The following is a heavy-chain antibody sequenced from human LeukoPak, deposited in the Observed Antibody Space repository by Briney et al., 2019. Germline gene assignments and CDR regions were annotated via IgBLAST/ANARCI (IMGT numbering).Heavy chain of an antibody. CDR3: AKDRYTWEPYMDV. CDR2: IRYDGSNK. V-gene: IGHV3-30*02. Sequence: PGGSLRLSCAASGFTFSSYGMHWVRQAPGKGLEWVAFIRYDGSNKYYADSVKGRFTISRDNSKNTLYLQMNSLRAEDTAVYYCAKDRYTWEPYMDVWGKGTTVTVSS. J-gene: IGHJ6*03. CDR1: GFTFSSYG. D-gene: IGHD1-26*01.